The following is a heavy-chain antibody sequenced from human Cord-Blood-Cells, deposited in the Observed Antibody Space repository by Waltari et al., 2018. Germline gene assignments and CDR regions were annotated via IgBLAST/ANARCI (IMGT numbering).Heavy chain of an antibody. Sequence: QLQLQESGPGLVKPSETLSLTCPVSGGSISSRSYYWGRIRQPPGQGLGWMGSSYYSGSPYYNPSLKSRVTISVDTSKNQFSLKLSSVTAADTAVYYCARQDDFWSGSGIDYWGQGTLVTVSS. CDR2: SYYSGSP. J-gene: IGHJ4*02. D-gene: IGHD3-3*01. CDR3: ARQDDFWSGSGIDY. CDR1: GGSISSRSYY. V-gene: IGHV4-39*01.